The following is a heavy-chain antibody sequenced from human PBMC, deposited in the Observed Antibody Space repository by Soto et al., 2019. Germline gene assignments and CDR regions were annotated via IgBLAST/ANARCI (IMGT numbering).Heavy chain of an antibody. V-gene: IGHV3-74*03. Sequence: EVQLVESGGDLVQPGGSLSLSCAASVFTFSGHWMHWVRQVPGKGLEWVSRINTDGGSSAYADSVKGRFTISRDNAKNTLYLKMNGLRAEDTAVYYCAREAGYCSRTSCYRRAFDTWGQGTTVTVSS. CDR1: VFTFSGHW. D-gene: IGHD2-2*01. CDR3: AREAGYCSRTSCYRRAFDT. CDR2: INTDGGSS. J-gene: IGHJ3*02.